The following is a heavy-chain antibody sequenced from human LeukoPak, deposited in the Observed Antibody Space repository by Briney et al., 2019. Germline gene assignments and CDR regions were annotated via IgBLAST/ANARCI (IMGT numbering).Heavy chain of an antibody. CDR1: GFTFGDYA. D-gene: IGHD2-21*02. CDR3: TREPGGDWVEPAN. Sequence: PGGSLRLSCTASGFTFGDYAMSWFRQAPGKGLEWVGFIRSKAYGGTTEYAASVKGRFTISRDDSKSIAYLQMNSLKTEDTAVYYCTREPGGDWVEPANWGQGTLVTVSS. J-gene: IGHJ4*02. CDR2: IRSKAYGGTT. V-gene: IGHV3-49*03.